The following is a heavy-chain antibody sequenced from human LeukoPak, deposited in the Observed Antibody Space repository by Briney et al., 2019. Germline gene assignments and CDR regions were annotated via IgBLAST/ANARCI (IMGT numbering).Heavy chain of an antibody. Sequence: SVKVSCKASGGTFSSCAISWVRQAPGQGLEWMGGIIPIFGTANYAQKFQGRVTITADESTSTAYMELSSLRSEDTAVYYCARDRQPSYYYDSSGSTFDYWGQGTLVTVSS. CDR1: GGTFSSCA. CDR2: IIPIFGTA. V-gene: IGHV1-69*13. D-gene: IGHD3-22*01. CDR3: ARDRQPSYYYDSSGSTFDY. J-gene: IGHJ4*02.